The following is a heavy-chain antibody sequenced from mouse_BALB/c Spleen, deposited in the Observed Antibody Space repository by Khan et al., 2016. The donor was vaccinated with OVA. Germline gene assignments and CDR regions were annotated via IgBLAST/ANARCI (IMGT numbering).Heavy chain of an antibody. D-gene: IGHD2-5*01. CDR1: GYTFTSYT. J-gene: IGHJ3*01. CDR3: GRDGAYYSNECWFAC. Sequence: QVQLQQSGAELARPGASVKMSCKASGYTFTSYTIYWIKQRPGRGLEWIGYFIPSSGYTNYNQKFKDKVTLTADKSTTPAYLQLNTLTSDDSAVYYCGRDGAYYSNECWFACWGQGTPVTVSA. CDR2: FIPSSGYT. V-gene: IGHV1-4*01.